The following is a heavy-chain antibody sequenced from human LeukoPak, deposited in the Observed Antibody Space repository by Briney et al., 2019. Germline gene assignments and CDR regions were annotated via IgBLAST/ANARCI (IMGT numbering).Heavy chain of an antibody. D-gene: IGHD2-15*01. Sequence: SETLSLTCAVSGYSISSGYYWGWIRQPPVKGLEWIGSIYHSGSTYYNPSLKSRVTISVDTSKNQFSLKLSSVTAADTAVHYCARDHIVVANYYFYYYGMDVWGKGATVTVSS. CDR2: IYHSGST. V-gene: IGHV4-38-2*02. CDR1: GYSISSGYY. CDR3: ARDHIVVANYYFYYYGMDV. J-gene: IGHJ6*04.